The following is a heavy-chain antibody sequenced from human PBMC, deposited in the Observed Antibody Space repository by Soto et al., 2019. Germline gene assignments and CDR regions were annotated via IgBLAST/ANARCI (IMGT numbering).Heavy chain of an antibody. J-gene: IGHJ5*02. CDR1: GASVTSSRYY. CDR2: IYDSGSTS. Sequence: SETLSLTCTVSGASVTSSRYYWGWVRQSPGKGLEWIGNIYDSGSTSYYNPSLKSRVTMSVDTSRSQLSLKLSFVTAADTAIYYCARSIGFARSWPVSRINNWFDPWGQGTLVTVSS. D-gene: IGHD6-13*01. CDR3: ARSIGFARSWPVSRINNWFDP. V-gene: IGHV4-39*01.